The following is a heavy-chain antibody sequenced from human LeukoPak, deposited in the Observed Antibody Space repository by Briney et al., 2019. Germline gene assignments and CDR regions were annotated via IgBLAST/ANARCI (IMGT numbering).Heavy chain of an antibody. J-gene: IGHJ5*02. CDR2: IDSDGSNT. Sequence: PGGSLRLSCAASGFTFSSYWMHWVRQAPGKGLVLISRIDSDGSNTTYADSVKGRFTISRDNAKNTLYLQMNNLRAEDTAVYYCARDRPHNWFDPWGQGTLVTVSS. CDR3: ARDRPHNWFDP. V-gene: IGHV3-74*01. CDR1: GFTFSSYW.